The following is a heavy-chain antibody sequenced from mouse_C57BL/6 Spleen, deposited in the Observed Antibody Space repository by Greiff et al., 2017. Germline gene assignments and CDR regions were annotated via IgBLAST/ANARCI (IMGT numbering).Heavy chain of an antibody. V-gene: IGHV5-17*01. CDR3: ARRYYGGDFDY. J-gene: IGHJ2*01. Sequence: EVKLVESGGGLVKPGGSLKLSCAASGFTFSDYGMHWVRQAPATGLEWVAYISSGSSTIYYADTVKGRFTISRDNAKTTLFLQTTSLRSEDTAMYYCARRYYGGDFDYWGQGTTLTVSS. CDR1: GFTFSDYG. CDR2: ISSGSSTI. D-gene: IGHD1-1*01.